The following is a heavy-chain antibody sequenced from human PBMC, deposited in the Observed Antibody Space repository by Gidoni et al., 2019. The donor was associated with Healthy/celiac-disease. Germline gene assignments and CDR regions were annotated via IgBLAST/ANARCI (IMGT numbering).Heavy chain of an antibody. V-gene: IGHV4-34*01. J-gene: IGHJ4*02. CDR3: ARGGRGYSYGTSPFDY. CDR2: INHSGST. Sequence: QVQLQQWGAGLLKPSETLSLTCAVYGGSFSGYYWSWIRQPPGKGLEWIEEINHSGSTNYNPSLKSRVTISVDTSKNQFSLKLSSVTAADTAVYYCARGGRGYSYGTSPFDYWGQGTLVTVSS. D-gene: IGHD5-18*01. CDR1: GGSFSGYY.